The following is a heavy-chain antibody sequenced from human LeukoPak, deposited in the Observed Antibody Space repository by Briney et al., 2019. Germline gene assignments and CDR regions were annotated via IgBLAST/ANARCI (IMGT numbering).Heavy chain of an antibody. V-gene: IGHV3-30-3*01. CDR2: ISYDGSNK. D-gene: IGHD2-2*01. J-gene: IGHJ4*02. CDR3: ASLIVVVPAALENSIRGDY. CDR1: GFTFSSYA. Sequence: SGRSLRLSCAASGFTFSSYAMHWVRQAPGKGLEWVAVISYDGSNKYYADSVKGRFTISRDNSKNTLYLQMNSLRAEDTAVYYCASLIVVVPAALENSIRGDYWGQGTLVTVSS.